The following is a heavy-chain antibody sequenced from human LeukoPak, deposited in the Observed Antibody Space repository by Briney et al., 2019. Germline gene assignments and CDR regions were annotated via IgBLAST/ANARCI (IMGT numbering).Heavy chain of an antibody. CDR1: GYTFTSYD. V-gene: IGHV1-8*01. Sequence: ASVKVSCKAPGYTFTSYDINWVRQATGQGFEWMGWMNPNSGNTGYVQKFQGRVTMTRNTSISTAYMELSSLRSEDTAVYYCARGNSKRYCSGGSCYWFDPWGQGTLVTVSS. D-gene: IGHD2-15*01. CDR3: ARGNSKRYCSGGSCYWFDP. J-gene: IGHJ5*02. CDR2: MNPNSGNT.